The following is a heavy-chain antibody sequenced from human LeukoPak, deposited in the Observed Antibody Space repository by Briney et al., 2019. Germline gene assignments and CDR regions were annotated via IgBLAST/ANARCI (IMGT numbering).Heavy chain of an antibody. V-gene: IGHV1-18*01. D-gene: IGHD6-25*01. J-gene: IGHJ4*02. CDR2: ISAYNGNT. CDR1: GYTFTSYG. CDR3: ARDGCSGCFDY. Sequence: GASVKVSCKASGYTFTSYGISWVRQAPGQGLEWMGWISAYNGNTNYAQKLQGRVTMTTDTSTSTAYMELRSPRSDDTGVYYCARDGCSGCFDYWGQASMVTVSS.